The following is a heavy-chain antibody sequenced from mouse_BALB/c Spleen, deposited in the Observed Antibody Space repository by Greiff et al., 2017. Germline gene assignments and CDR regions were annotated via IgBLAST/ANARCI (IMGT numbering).Heavy chain of an antibody. CDR1: GFSLTGYG. D-gene: IGHD2-14*01. J-gene: IGHJ3*01. CDR3: ARDYRYSWFAY. CDR2: IWGDGRT. V-gene: IGHV2-6-7*01. Sequence: QVQLKESGPGLVAPSQSLSITCTASGFSLTGYGVNWVRQPPGKGLEWLGMIWGDGRTDYNSALKSRLSISKDNSKSQVFLKMNSLQTDDTARYYCARDYRYSWFAYWGQGTLVTVSA.